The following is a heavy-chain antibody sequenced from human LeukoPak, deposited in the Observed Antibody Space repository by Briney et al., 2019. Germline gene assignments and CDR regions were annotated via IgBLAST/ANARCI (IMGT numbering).Heavy chain of an antibody. Sequence: PGGSLRLSCAASGFTVSNNYMSWVRQAPGKGLEWVSVIYSGGSTYYADSVKGRFTISRDNSRNTLYLQMDSLRAEDAAVYYCARYEGDYFDYWGQGTLVTVSS. D-gene: IGHD3-16*01. CDR2: IYSGGST. J-gene: IGHJ4*02. CDR1: GFTVSNNY. CDR3: ARYEGDYFDY. V-gene: IGHV3-53*01.